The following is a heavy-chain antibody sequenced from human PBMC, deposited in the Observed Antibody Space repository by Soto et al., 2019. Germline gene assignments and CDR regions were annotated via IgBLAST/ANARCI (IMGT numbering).Heavy chain of an antibody. V-gene: IGHV1-2*02. CDR3: ATQFHHCGGDCYRGPYFGMDV. Sequence: ASVKVFCKASGYTFTGYYVLWMRQAPGQGPECMGWINPYTGGTNYAQKFQGRVTMTRDTSISTAYMELSKLMSDDTAVYYCATQFHHCGGDCYRGPYFGMDVWGQGTTVTV. CDR2: INPYTGGT. CDR1: GYTFTGYY. D-gene: IGHD2-21*02. J-gene: IGHJ6*02.